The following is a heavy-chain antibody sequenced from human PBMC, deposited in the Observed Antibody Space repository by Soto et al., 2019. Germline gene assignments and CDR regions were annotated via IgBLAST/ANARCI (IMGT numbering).Heavy chain of an antibody. CDR3: ARGWGRIFDY. CDR2: INHSGST. Sequence: QVQLQQWGAGLLKPSETLSLTCAVYGGSFRGYYWNWIRQPPGQGLEWIGEINHSGSTNYNPSPKSRVTLSVDTSKKPFALKLSSVTAADTALYYWARGWGRIFDYWGQGTLVTVSS. D-gene: IGHD7-27*01. J-gene: IGHJ4*02. V-gene: IGHV4-34*01. CDR1: GGSFRGYY.